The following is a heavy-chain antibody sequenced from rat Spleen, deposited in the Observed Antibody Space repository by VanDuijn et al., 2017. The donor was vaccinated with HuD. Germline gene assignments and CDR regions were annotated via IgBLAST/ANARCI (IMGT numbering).Heavy chain of an antibody. Sequence: EVQLVESGGGLVQPGRSLKLSCVASGFTFNNYWMTWIRQAPGKGLEWVATINYDGSSTYYRDSVKGRFTISRDNAKSTLYLQMNSLRSEDTATYYCSRGDGSWDYWGQGVMVTVSS. J-gene: IGHJ2*01. D-gene: IGHD5-1*01. CDR3: SRGDGSWDY. CDR2: INYDGSST. CDR1: GFTFNNYW. V-gene: IGHV5-31*01.